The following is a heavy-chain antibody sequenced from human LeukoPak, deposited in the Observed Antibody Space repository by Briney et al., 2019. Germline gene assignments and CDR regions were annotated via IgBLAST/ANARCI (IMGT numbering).Heavy chain of an antibody. D-gene: IGHD6-6*01. J-gene: IGHJ4*02. Sequence: PSETLSLTCTVSGGSISSYYWSWIRQPPGKGLEWIGEINHSGSTNYNPSLKSRVTISIDTSKNQFSLKLSSVTAADTAVYYCARRGSSSEFDYWGQGTLVTVSS. CDR2: INHSGST. CDR1: GGSISSYY. CDR3: ARRGSSSEFDY. V-gene: IGHV4-34*01.